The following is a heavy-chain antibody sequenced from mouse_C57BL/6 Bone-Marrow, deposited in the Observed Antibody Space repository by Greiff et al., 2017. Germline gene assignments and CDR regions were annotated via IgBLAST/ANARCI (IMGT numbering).Heavy chain of an antibody. J-gene: IGHJ2*01. D-gene: IGHD4-1*01. CDR1: GYTFTSYT. Sequence: QVQLKQSGAELARPGASVKMSCKASGYTFTSYTMHWVKQRPGQGLEWIGYINPSSGYTKYNQKFKDKATLTADKFSSTAYMQLSSLTSEDSAVYYCARSGYWDSYYFDYWGQGTTLTVSS. CDR2: INPSSGYT. CDR3: ARSGYWDSYYFDY. V-gene: IGHV1-4*01.